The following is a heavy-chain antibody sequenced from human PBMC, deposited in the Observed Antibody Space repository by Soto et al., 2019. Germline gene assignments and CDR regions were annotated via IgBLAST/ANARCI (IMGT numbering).Heavy chain of an antibody. CDR3: ARGTGFWSGYPLFDY. CDR1: GGSISSYY. Sequence: WETLSLTYTVSGGSISSYYWSWIRQPPGKGLEWIGYIYYSGSTNYNPSLKSRVTISVDTSKNQFSLKLSSVTAADTAVYYCARGTGFWSGYPLFDYCGQGTLVTVSS. J-gene: IGHJ4*02. CDR2: IYYSGST. V-gene: IGHV4-59*01. D-gene: IGHD3-3*01.